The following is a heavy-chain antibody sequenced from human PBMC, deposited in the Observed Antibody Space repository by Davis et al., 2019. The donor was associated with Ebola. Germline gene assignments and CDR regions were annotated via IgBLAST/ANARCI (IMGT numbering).Heavy chain of an antibody. CDR3: ARATAGGGIN. CDR1: GGSISSYY. D-gene: IGHD3-16*01. V-gene: IGHV4-39*01. CDR2: IYYSGST. J-gene: IGHJ4*02. Sequence: PSETLSLTCTVSGGSISSYYWGWIRQPPGKGLEWIGSIYYSGSTYYNPSLKSRVTISVDTSKNQFSLKLSSVTAADTAVYYCARATAGGGINWGQGTLVTVSS.